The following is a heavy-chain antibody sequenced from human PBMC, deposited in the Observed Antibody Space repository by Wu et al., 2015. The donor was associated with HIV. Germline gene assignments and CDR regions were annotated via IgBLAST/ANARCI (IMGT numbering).Heavy chain of an antibody. CDR2: IIPIFDTS. Sequence: QVQLVQSGAEVKKPGSSVKVSCKASGGTFNTYAISWVRQAPGQGLEWMGGIIPIFDTSKYAQKLQGRVTITTDASTSTAYMELSSLRSEDTAVYYCARGYDSSGYYHPWGQGTLVTVSS. CDR1: GGTFNTYA. CDR3: ARGYDSSGYYHP. V-gene: IGHV1-69*05. D-gene: IGHD3-22*01. J-gene: IGHJ5*02.